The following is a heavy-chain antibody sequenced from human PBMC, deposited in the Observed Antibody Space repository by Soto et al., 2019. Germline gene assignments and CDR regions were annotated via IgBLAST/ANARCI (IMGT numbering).Heavy chain of an antibody. CDR1: GGTFSSYA. D-gene: IGHD2-15*01. J-gene: IGHJ6*02. Sequence: QVQLVQSGAEVKKPGSSVKVSCKAPGGTFSSYAITWVRQAPGQGLEWMGEIIPMLGTTTYAQNFQGRVTITADESTSTAYMELRSLTSEDTAVYFCARRRHCSGNSRSYYYPMDVWGQGTTVTVSS. V-gene: IGHV1-69*12. CDR2: IIPMLGTT. CDR3: ARRRHCSGNSRSYYYPMDV.